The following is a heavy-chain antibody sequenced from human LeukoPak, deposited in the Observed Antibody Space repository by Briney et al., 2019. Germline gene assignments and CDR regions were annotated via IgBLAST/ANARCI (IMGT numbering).Heavy chain of an antibody. D-gene: IGHD2-21*02. V-gene: IGHV3-11*05. CDR1: GFTFRDYY. J-gene: IGHJ4*02. CDR3: ARAEGGPATAIY. CDR2: ISTGSSYT. Sequence: PGGSLRLSCAASGFTFRDYYMSWIRQAPGRGLEWVSYISTGSSYTNYADSVKGRFTISRDNAKNSLYLQMNSLRAEDTALYYCARAEGGPATAIYWGQGTLVTVSS.